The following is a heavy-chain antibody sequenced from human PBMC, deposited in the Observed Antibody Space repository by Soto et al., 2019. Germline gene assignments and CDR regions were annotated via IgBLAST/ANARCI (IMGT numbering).Heavy chain of an antibody. CDR2: IYYSGST. D-gene: IGHD2-15*01. CDR3: ARDLCSGGSCYSAFDI. CDR1: GGSISSYY. V-gene: IGHV4-59*01. Sequence: SETLSLTCTVSGGSISSYYWSWIRQPPGKGLEWIGYIYYSGSTNYNPSLKSRVTISVDTSKNQFSLKLSSVTAADTAVYYCARDLCSGGSCYSAFDIWGQGTMVTVSS. J-gene: IGHJ3*02.